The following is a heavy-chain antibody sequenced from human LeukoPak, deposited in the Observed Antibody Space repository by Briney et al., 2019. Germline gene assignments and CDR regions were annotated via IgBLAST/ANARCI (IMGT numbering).Heavy chain of an antibody. V-gene: IGHV4-59*08. J-gene: IGHJ4*02. D-gene: IGHD5-12*01. CDR2: VYYTGTT. CDR3: ASHGSSGHDVLT. Sequence: SETPSPTCSVSGVSIRGYYGSWSPGSPGKGLEWIGYVYYTGTTSYNPSVKSQLSISVDTSKSQFFLKLSSVTAANTAVYYCASHGSSGHDVLTWGQGTLVTVSS. CDR1: GVSIRGYY.